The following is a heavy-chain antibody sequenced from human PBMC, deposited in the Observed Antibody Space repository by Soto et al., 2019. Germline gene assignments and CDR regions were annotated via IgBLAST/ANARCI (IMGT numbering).Heavy chain of an antibody. CDR1: GFTFSNYA. CDR3: ARAYFFGSGSYHLPIDY. D-gene: IGHD3-10*01. J-gene: IGHJ4*02. V-gene: IGHV3-30-3*01. CDR2: ISFDGSNK. Sequence: GGSLRLSCAASGFTFSNYAMHWVRQAPGKGLEWVAVISFDGSNKYYEDSVRGRFTISRDNSKNTLYLQMNSLRAEDTAVYSCARAYFFGSGSYHLPIDYWGQGTLVTVSS.